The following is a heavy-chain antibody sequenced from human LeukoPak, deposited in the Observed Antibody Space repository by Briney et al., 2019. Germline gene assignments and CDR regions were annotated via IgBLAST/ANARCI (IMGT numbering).Heavy chain of an antibody. D-gene: IGHD3-22*01. CDR1: GASISSSSDC. CDR2: VIYSGRT. J-gene: IGHJ4*02. Sequence: PSETLSLTCTVSGASISSSSDCWGWFRRPPGKGLEWIGSVIYSGRTYLNPSLKSRHTMSVDTSESQFSLRLSSVTAADTAEYFCARHFYDSSGYRRDYYFDYWGQGILVTVSS. CDR3: ARHFYDSSGYRRDYYFDY. V-gene: IGHV4-39*01.